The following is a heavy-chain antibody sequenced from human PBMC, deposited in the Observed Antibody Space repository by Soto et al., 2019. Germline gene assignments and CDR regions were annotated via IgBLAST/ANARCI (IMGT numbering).Heavy chain of an antibody. D-gene: IGHD6-19*01. CDR3: ARGGSGSGWYLGY. V-gene: IGHV4-59*01. CDR2: IYYSGST. J-gene: IGHJ4*02. Sequence: PSETLSLTCTVSGDSISSYYWNWIRQSPGKGLEWIGYIYYSGSTNYNPSLKSRVTMSMGTSKKQFFLKLSSVTAADTAVYYCARGGSGSGWYLGYSGQGTLVTVSS. CDR1: GDSISSYY.